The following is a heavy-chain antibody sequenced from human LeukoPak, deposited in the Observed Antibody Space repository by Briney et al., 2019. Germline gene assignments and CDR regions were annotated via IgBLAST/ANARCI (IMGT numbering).Heavy chain of an antibody. CDR1: GFTFSSYA. V-gene: IGHV3-30-3*01. D-gene: IGHD5-12*01. Sequence: GGSPRLSCAASGFTFSSYAMHWVRQAPGKGLEWVAVISYDGSNKYYADSVKGRFTISRDNSKNTLYLQMNSLRAEDTAVYYCARDPGYSGYDFDTFDYWGQGTLVTVSS. J-gene: IGHJ4*02. CDR3: ARDPGYSGYDFDTFDY. CDR2: ISYDGSNK.